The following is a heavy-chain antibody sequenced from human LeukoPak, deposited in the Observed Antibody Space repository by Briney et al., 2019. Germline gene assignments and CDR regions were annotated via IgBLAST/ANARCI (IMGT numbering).Heavy chain of an antibody. CDR3: ARVDTAMAYLY. CDR1: GGTFSSYA. CDR2: IIPIFGTA. V-gene: IGHV1-69*13. J-gene: IGHJ4*02. D-gene: IGHD5-18*01. Sequence: ASVKVSCKASGGTFSSYAISWVRQAPGQGLEWMGGIIPIFGTANYAQKFQGRVTITADESSSTAYMELSSLRSEDTAVYYCARVDTAMAYLYWGQGTLVTVSS.